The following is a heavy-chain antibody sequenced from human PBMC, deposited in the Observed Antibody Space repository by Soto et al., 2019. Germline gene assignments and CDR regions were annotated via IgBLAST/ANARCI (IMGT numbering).Heavy chain of an antibody. V-gene: IGHV3-23*01. J-gene: IGHJ6*02. CDR2: ISGGGGDT. CDR1: RFTFSTYA. CDR3: ARDVGLGYCSGGSCYPSSFYYGMDV. Sequence: GGSLRLSCAASRFTFSTYAMSWVRQAPGKGLEWVSGISGGGGDTSYADSVRGRFTISRDNSKNTLYLQMNSLRAEDTAVYYCARDVGLGYCSGGSCYPSSFYYGMDVWGQGTTVTVSS. D-gene: IGHD2-15*01.